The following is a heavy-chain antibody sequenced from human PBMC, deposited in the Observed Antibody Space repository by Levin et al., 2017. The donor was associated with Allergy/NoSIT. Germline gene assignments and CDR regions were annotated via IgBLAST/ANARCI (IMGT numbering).Heavy chain of an antibody. J-gene: IGHJ4*02. CDR3: ARDTIAVEEGGDY. CDR1: GGTFSSYA. CDR2: IIPIFGTA. Sequence: GASVKVSCKASGGTFSSYAISWVRQAPGQGLEWMGGIIPIFGTANYAQKFQGRVTITADKSTSTAYMELSSLRSEDTAVYYCARDTIAVEEGGDYWGQGTLVTVSS. D-gene: IGHD6-19*01. V-gene: IGHV1-69*06.